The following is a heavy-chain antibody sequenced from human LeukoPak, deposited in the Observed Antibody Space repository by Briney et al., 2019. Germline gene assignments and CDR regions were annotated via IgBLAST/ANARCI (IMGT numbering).Heavy chain of an antibody. J-gene: IGHJ6*04. V-gene: IGHV3-48*03. Sequence: GGSLRLSCAASGFTFSSYAMSWVRQAPGKGLEWVSYISSSGSTIYYADSVKGRFTTSRDNAKNSLYLQMNSLRAEDTAVYYCAELGITMIGGVWGKGTTVTISS. CDR3: AELGITMIGGV. D-gene: IGHD3-10*02. CDR2: ISSSGSTI. CDR1: GFTFSSYA.